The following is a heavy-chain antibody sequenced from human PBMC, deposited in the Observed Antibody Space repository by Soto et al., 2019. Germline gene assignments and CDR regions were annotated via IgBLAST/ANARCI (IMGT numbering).Heavy chain of an antibody. CDR2: IYYSGTT. V-gene: IGHV4-59*01. D-gene: IGHD4-4*01. Sequence: SETLSLTCTVSGGSISSYYWSWIRQPPGKGLEWIGYIYYSGTTNYNPSLKSRVTISVDTSKNQFSLKLSSVTAADTAVYYCAKHDYRTSWFDPWGQGTRVTVSS. CDR1: GGSISSYY. J-gene: IGHJ5*02. CDR3: AKHDYRTSWFDP.